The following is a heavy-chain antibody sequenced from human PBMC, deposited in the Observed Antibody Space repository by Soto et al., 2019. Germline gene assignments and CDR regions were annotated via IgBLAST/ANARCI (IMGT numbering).Heavy chain of an antibody. CDR1: GFTFSSYS. CDR3: ATLPHCSSTSCYKGWFDP. J-gene: IGHJ5*02. V-gene: IGHV3-21*01. Sequence: PGGSLRLSCAASGFTFSSYSMNWVRQAPWKGLEWVSSISSSSIYIYYADSVKGRFTISRDNAKNSLYLQMNSLRAEDTAVYYCATLPHCSSTSCYKGWFDPWGQRTLVAFCS. D-gene: IGHD2-2*02. CDR2: ISSSSIYI.